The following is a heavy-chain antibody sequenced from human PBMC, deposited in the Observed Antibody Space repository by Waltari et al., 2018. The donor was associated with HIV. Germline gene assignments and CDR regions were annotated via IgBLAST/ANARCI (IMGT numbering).Heavy chain of an antibody. CDR1: GGYVSSSSYF. CDR3: ARHALRVGAAYWNFDL. CDR2: IYYTGRA. J-gene: IGHJ2*01. D-gene: IGHD1-26*01. V-gene: IGHV4-39*01. Sequence: QLQLQESGPGLVKPSETLSLTCTVSGGYVSSSSYFWGWIRQPPGKGLEWIGRIYYTGRAYYNPSLKSRVTISVDTSKNQFSLKVTSVTAADTAVYYCARHALRVGAAYWNFDLWGRGTLVTVSS.